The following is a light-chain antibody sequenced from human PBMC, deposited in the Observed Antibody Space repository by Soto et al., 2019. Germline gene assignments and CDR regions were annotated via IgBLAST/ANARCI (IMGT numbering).Light chain of an antibody. CDR3: HQYATSPRT. V-gene: IGKV3-20*01. CDR2: GAS. CDR1: QSLRSGD. J-gene: IGKJ1*01. Sequence: PGERATLSCRASQSLRSGDLACYQQIPGQAPGLLIYGASSRATGIPDGFSGSGSGTDFNLTVSRLAPEDFAVYYCHQYATSPRTVGQGTKVEIK.